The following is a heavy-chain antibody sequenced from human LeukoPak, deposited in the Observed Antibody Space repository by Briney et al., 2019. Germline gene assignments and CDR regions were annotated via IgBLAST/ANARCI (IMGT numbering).Heavy chain of an antibody. V-gene: IGHV3-15*01. CDR3: TVRSSI. D-gene: IGHD6-13*01. CDR2: VKSKDDGETI. CDR1: GFTVSSNY. Sequence: GGSLRLSCAASGFTVSSNYMSWVRQAPGKGLEWVARVKSKDDGETIDYNAPVKGRFTISRDDSKNTLYLEMNSLKNEDTAMYYCTVRSSIWSQGTLVTVSS. J-gene: IGHJ4*02.